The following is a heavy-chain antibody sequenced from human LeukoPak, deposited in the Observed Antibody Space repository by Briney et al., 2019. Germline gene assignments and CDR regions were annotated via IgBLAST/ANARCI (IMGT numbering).Heavy chain of an antibody. D-gene: IGHD3-22*01. CDR2: ISEGGRST. J-gene: IGHJ4*02. V-gene: IGHV3-23*01. CDR1: GFTFSTFA. CDR3: AIGADSSSYYPTHY. Sequence: GGSLRLSCAAPGFTFSTFAMSWVRQAPGKGPEWVSSISEGGRSTYYADSVKGRFTISRGNSKNTLYLQMNSLRAEDTAVYYCAIGADSSSYYPTHYWGQGTLVTVSS.